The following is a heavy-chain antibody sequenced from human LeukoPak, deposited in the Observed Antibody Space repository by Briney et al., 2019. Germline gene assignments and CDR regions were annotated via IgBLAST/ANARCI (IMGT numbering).Heavy chain of an antibody. CDR1: GGSIISNY. V-gene: IGHV4-4*07. D-gene: IGHD3-22*01. J-gene: IGHJ6*03. CDR2: IYGSGIT. CDR3: ARLKFYDSAGYSPGYYMDV. Sequence: SETLSLTCTVSGGSIISNYWSWIRQSAGTGLEWIGRIYGSGITDYNPSLKSRVTMSLDTSRKQFSLRLTSVTAADTAVYYCARLKFYDSAGYSPGYYMDVWGKGTTVSVFS.